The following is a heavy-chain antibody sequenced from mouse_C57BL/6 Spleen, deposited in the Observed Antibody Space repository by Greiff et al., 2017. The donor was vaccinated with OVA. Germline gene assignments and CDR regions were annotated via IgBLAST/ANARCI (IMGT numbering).Heavy chain of an antibody. Sequence: QVQLQQPGAELVKPGASVKMSCKASGYTFTSYWITWVKQRPGQGLEWIGDIYPGSGSTNYNEKFKSKATLTVDTSSSTAYMQLSSLTSEDSAVYYCARPYDGYYDYYAMDYWGQGTSVTVSS. CDR3: ARPYDGYYDYYAMDY. D-gene: IGHD2-3*01. V-gene: IGHV1-55*01. CDR1: GYTFTSYW. CDR2: IYPGSGST. J-gene: IGHJ4*01.